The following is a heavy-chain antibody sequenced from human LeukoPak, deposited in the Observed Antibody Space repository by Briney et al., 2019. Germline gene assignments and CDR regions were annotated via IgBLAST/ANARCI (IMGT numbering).Heavy chain of an antibody. CDR1: GFTFSSYS. CDR3: ARNGTEAVAGRPNPGDY. CDR2: ISSSSSCI. Sequence: PGGSLRLSCAASGFTFSSYSMNWVRQAPGKGLEWVSSISSSSSCIYYADSVKGRFTISRDNAKNSLYLQMNSLRAEDTAVYYCARNGTEAVAGRPNPGDYWGQGTLVTVSS. V-gene: IGHV3-21*01. D-gene: IGHD6-19*01. J-gene: IGHJ4*02.